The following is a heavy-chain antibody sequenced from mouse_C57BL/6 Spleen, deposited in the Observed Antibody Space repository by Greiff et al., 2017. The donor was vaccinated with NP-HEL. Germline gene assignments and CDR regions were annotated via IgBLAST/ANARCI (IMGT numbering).Heavy chain of an antibody. V-gene: IGHV2-2*01. CDR3: ARMGDYYYGSSYDWYFDV. CDR2: IWSGGST. Sequence: QVQLKESGPGLVQPSQSLSITCTVSGFSLTSYGVHWVRQSPGKGLEWLGVIWSGGSTDYNAAFISRLSISKDNSKSQVFFKMNSLQADDTAIYYCARMGDYYYGSSYDWYFDVWGTGTTVTVSS. CDR1: GFSLTSYG. J-gene: IGHJ1*03. D-gene: IGHD1-1*01.